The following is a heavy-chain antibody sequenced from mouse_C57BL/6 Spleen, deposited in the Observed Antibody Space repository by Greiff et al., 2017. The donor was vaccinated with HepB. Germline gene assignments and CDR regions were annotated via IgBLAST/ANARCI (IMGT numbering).Heavy chain of an antibody. V-gene: IGHV1-76*01. CDR3: ARNYDYDDYFDY. J-gene: IGHJ2*01. CDR1: GYTFTDYY. D-gene: IGHD2-4*01. CDR2: IYPGSGNT. Sequence: QVQLKESGAELVRPGASVKLSCKASGYTFTDYYINWVKQRPGQGLEWIARIYPGSGNTYYNEKFKGKATLTAEKSSSTAYMQLSSLTSEDSAVYFCARNYDYDDYFDYWGQGTTLTVSS.